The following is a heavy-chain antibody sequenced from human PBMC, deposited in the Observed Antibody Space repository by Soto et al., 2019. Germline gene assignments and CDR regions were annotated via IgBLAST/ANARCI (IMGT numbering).Heavy chain of an antibody. V-gene: IGHV3-30*04. J-gene: IGHJ4*02. Sequence: LRLSCAASGFTFSFYAIHWVRQAPGKGLEWVAVISYNGRNKHYVDSVKGRFTISRDNPQDTLYLQMDSLRPDDTAVYYCARQAKIGDRSQFYFDSWGQGTLVTVSS. CDR2: ISYNGRNK. CDR1: GFTFSFYA. D-gene: IGHD3-16*01. CDR3: ARQAKIGDRSQFYFDS.